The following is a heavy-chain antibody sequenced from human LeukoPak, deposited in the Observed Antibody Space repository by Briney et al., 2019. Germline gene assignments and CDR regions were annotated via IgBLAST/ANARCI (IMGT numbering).Heavy chain of an antibody. V-gene: IGHV4-59*01. CDR2: IYYSGST. Sequence: SETLSLTCTVSGGSISSYYWSWIRQPPGKGLEWVGYIYYSGSTNYNPSLKSRVTISADTSKNQFSLKLSSVTAADTAVYYCARGSEGYSYGYHFDYWGQGTLVTVSS. CDR3: ARGSEGYSYGYHFDY. J-gene: IGHJ4*02. CDR1: GGSISSYY. D-gene: IGHD5-18*01.